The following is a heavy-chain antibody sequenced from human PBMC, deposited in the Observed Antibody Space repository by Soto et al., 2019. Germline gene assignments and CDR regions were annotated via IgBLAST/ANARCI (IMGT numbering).Heavy chain of an antibody. CDR3: ASVWCGADF. V-gene: IGHV3-74*03. D-gene: IGHD3-10*01. J-gene: IGHJ6*03. Sequence: ELQLVESGGGLVQPGVSLRLSCAASEFTFSGRSVHWVRQAPGKGLVWVSGIDKVGTDSTDEDSVKGRITRSRANDENTVYLQMNSLIVEDAAVYYCASVWCGADFWVKGTPVTVYS. CDR2: IDKVGTDS. CDR1: EFTFSGRS.